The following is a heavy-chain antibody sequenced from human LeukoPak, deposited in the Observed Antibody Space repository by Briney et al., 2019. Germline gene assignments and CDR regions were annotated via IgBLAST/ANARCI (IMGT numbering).Heavy chain of an antibody. J-gene: IGHJ4*02. CDR2: ITSDGSST. V-gene: IGHV3-74*01. CDR3: ARVPVVPAAIWQDASRYYFDY. Sequence: PGGTLRLSCAASGFTFSSFWMHSVPQAPGKGLVWVSRITSDGSSTSYAASVRGRFTISRDNAKNTLYLQMNSLRAEDTAVYYCARVPVVPAAIWQDASRYYFDYWGQGTLVTVSS. D-gene: IGHD2-2*02. CDR1: GFTFSSFW.